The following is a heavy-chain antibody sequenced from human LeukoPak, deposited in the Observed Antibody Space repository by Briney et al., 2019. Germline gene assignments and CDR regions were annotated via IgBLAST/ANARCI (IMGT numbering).Heavy chain of an antibody. V-gene: IGHV3-23*01. CDR2: ISNGNT. Sequence: PGGSLRLSCAASGFPFSNHAMSWVRQPPGKGLEWVSAISNGNTYYADSVRGRFTISRDDSKNMAYLQMNSLRVEDTARYYCVREAGYCASVCLKSNWFDPWGQGTLVTVSS. J-gene: IGHJ5*02. CDR3: VREAGYCASVCLKSNWFDP. CDR1: GFPFSNHA. D-gene: IGHD2-21*02.